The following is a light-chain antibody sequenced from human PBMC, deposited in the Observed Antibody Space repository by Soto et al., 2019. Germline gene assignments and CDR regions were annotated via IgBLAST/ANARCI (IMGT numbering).Light chain of an antibody. CDR1: SSDVGSYNL. CDR3: CSYARGSTYV. Sequence: LTQPASVSGSPGQSITISCTGTSSDVGSYNLVSWYQQHPGKVPQLMIYEGSKRPSGVSNRFSGSKSGNTASLTISGLQAEDEADYYYCSYARGSTYVFGTGTKVTVL. CDR2: EGS. J-gene: IGLJ1*01. V-gene: IGLV2-23*01.